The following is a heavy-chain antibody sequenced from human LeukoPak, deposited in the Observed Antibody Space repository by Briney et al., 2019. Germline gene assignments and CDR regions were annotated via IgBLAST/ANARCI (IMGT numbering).Heavy chain of an antibody. CDR1: GYTFTSYG. Sequence: ASVKVSCKASGYTFTSYGISWVRQAPGQGLEWMGWISAYNGNTNYAQKLQGRVTMTTDTSTSTAYMELRSLRSDDTAVYYCARDSRGSGAEVPAAIGTNWFDPWGQGTLVTVSS. CDR3: ARDSRGSGAEVPAAIGTNWFDP. CDR2: ISAYNGNT. V-gene: IGHV1-18*01. J-gene: IGHJ5*02. D-gene: IGHD2-2*01.